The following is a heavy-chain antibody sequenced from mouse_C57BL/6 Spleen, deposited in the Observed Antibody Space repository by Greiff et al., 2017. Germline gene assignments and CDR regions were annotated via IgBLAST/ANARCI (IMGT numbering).Heavy chain of an antibody. CDR1: GYTFTSYW. Sequence: QVQLQQPGAELVRPGSSVKLSCKASGYTFTSYWMHWVKQRPIQGLEWIGNTDPSDSETHYNQKFKDKATLTVDKSSSTAYMQLSSLTSEDSAVYYCAREIYYYGSSYGYFDVWGTGTTVTVSS. D-gene: IGHD1-1*01. J-gene: IGHJ1*03. CDR2: TDPSDSET. V-gene: IGHV1-52*01. CDR3: AREIYYYGSSYGYFDV.